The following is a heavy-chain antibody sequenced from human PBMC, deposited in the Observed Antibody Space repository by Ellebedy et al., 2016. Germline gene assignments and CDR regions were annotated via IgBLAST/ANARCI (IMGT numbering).Heavy chain of an antibody. V-gene: IGHV1-3*01. D-gene: IGHD6-19*01. CDR3: ARVPVAGNWFDP. Sequence: ASVKVSXXASGYTFTSYGISWVRQAPGQRLEWMGWINAGNGNTKYSQKFQGRVTITRDTSASTAYMEVSSLRSEDTAVYYCARVPVAGNWFDPWGQGTLVTVSS. CDR2: INAGNGNT. J-gene: IGHJ5*02. CDR1: GYTFTSYG.